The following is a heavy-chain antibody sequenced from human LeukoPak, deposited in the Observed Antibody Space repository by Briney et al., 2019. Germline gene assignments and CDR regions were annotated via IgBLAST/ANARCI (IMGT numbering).Heavy chain of an antibody. Sequence: GGSLRLSCAASGFTFSSYAMHWVRQAPGKGLEWVAVISYDGSNKYYADSVKGRFTISRDNSKNTLYLQMNSLRAEDTAVYYCARDQYYYGSGSPLGVFDIWGQGTMVTVSS. J-gene: IGHJ3*02. CDR2: ISYDGSNK. CDR3: ARDQYYYGSGSPLGVFDI. D-gene: IGHD3-10*01. V-gene: IGHV3-30*03. CDR1: GFTFSSYA.